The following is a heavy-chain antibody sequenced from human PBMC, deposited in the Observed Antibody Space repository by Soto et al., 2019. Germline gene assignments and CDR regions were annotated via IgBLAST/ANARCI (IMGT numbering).Heavy chain of an antibody. V-gene: IGHV5-51*01. CDR2: IYPRDSDT. D-gene: IGHD2-8*02. J-gene: IGHJ4*02. Sequence: PGESLKISCKGSGYSFTRYWIGWVRQMPGKGLEWMGIIYPRDSDTRYSPSFQGQVTISADKSISTACLQWSSLKASDTAMYYCARVRESTAAFDYWGQGTLVTVSS. CDR1: GYSFTRYW. CDR3: ARVRESTAAFDY.